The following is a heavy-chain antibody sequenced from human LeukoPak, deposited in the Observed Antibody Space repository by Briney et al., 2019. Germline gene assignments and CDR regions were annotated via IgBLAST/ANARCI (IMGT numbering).Heavy chain of an antibody. CDR1: GFTFSNYG. CDR3: AKWDSGSYEGHFDY. CDR2: ISYDGSNK. D-gene: IGHD1-26*01. J-gene: IGHJ4*02. V-gene: IGHV3-30*18. Sequence: GGSLTLSCVASGFTFSNYGMHWVRQAPGKGLEWVAVISYDGSNKYYADSVKGRFIISRDNSKNTLYLQMNSLRAEDTAVYYCAKWDSGSYEGHFDYWGQGTLVTVSS.